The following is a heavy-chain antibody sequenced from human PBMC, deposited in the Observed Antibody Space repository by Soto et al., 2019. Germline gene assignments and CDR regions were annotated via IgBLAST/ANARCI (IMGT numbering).Heavy chain of an antibody. J-gene: IGHJ6*02. CDR3: AGHQLMVYTGYGMDV. Sequence: PGGSLRLSCAASGFTFSSYSMNWVRQAPGKGLEWVSSISSSSSYIYYADSVKGRFTISRDNAKNSVYLQMNSLRAEDTAVYYCAGHQLMVYTGYGMDVGGQRTTVT. V-gene: IGHV3-21*04. CDR2: ISSSSSYI. D-gene: IGHD2-8*01. CDR1: GFTFSSYS.